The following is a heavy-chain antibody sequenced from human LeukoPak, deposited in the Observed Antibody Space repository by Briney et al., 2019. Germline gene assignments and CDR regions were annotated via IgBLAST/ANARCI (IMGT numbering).Heavy chain of an antibody. CDR1: GYTFTSYG. V-gene: IGHV1-18*01. CDR2: ISAYNGNT. CDR3: ARGSYYDSSGYYYVLPFDY. J-gene: IGHJ4*02. D-gene: IGHD3-22*01. Sequence: VKVSCKASGYTFTSYGISWVRQAPGQGLEWMGWISAYNGNTNYAQKLQVRVTMTTDTSTSTAYMELRSLGSDDTAAYYCARGSYYDSSGYYYVLPFDYWGQGTLVTVSS.